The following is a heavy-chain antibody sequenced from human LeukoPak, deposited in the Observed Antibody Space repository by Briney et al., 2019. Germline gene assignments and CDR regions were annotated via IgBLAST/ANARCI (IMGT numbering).Heavy chain of an antibody. CDR3: ARFYFDFWSGAQGYYYGMDV. CDR2: INPNSGGT. CDR1: GYTFTGYY. D-gene: IGHD3-3*01. J-gene: IGHJ6*02. Sequence: ASVKVSCKASGYTFTGYYMHWVRQAPGQGLEWMGRINPNSGGTNYAQKFQGRVTMTRDTSISTAYMELSRLRSDDTAVYYCARFYFDFWSGAQGYYYGMDVWGQGTTVTVSS. V-gene: IGHV1-2*06.